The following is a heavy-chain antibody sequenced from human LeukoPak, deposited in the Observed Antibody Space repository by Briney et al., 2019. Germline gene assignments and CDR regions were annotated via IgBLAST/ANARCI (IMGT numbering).Heavy chain of an antibody. J-gene: IGHJ3*02. CDR3: ARDREQWLARNAFDI. CDR1: GGSIISYY. V-gene: IGHV4-4*07. CDR2: IYTSGST. D-gene: IGHD6-19*01. Sequence: SETLSLTCTVSGGSIISYYWSWIRQPAGKGLEWIGRIYTSGSTNYNPSLKSRVTMSVDTSKNQFSLKLSSVTAADTAVYYCARDREQWLARNAFDIWGQGTMVTVSS.